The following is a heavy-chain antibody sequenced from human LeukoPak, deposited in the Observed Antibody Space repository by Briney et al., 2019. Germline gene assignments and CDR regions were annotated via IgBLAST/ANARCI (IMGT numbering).Heavy chain of an antibody. CDR1: GASISGYY. CDR2: MYYSGNT. Sequence: SETLSLTCTVSGASISGYYWSWIRQPPGKGLEWIASMYYSGNTKYNPSLKSRITISVDTSKNQFSLKLSSVTAADTAVYYCARLYSNMFGYWGQGTLVTVSS. V-gene: IGHV4-59*08. CDR3: ARLYSNMFGY. J-gene: IGHJ4*02. D-gene: IGHD4-11*01.